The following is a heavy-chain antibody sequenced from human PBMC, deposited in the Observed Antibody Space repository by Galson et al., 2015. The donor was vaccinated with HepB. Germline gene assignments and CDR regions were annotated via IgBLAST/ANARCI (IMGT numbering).Heavy chain of an antibody. CDR3: ARAYDYYDSSGYCFSFDY. J-gene: IGHJ4*02. D-gene: IGHD3-22*01. Sequence: SVKVSCKASGYTFTSYGISWVRQAPGQGLEWMGWISAYNGNTNYAQKLQGRVTMTTDTSTSTAYMELRSLRSDDTAVYYCARAYDYYDSSGYCFSFDYWGQGTLVTVSS. V-gene: IGHV1-18*01. CDR1: GYTFTSYG. CDR2: ISAYNGNT.